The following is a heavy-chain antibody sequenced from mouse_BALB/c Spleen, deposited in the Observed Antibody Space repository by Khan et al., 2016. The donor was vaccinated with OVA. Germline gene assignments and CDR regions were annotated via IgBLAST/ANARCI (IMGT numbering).Heavy chain of an antibody. Sequence: VQLKESGPGLVKPSQSLSLTCTVTGYSITSDYAWNWIRQFPGNKLEWMGYISYSGSTSYNPSLKSRISITRETSKNQFFLQLNSVTTEDTATYYCARDSSRYSYAMDYWGQGTAVTVSS. V-gene: IGHV3-2*02. J-gene: IGHJ4*01. CDR1: GYSITSDYA. CDR2: ISYSGST. D-gene: IGHD2-12*01. CDR3: ARDSSRYSYAMDY.